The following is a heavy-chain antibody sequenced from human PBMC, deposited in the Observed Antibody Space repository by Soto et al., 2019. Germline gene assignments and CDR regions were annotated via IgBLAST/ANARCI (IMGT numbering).Heavy chain of an antibody. CDR2: VSDEGSVQ. CDR1: GFSFNNYG. Sequence: QVQLVESGGGVVQPGGSLRLSCAASGFSFNNYGMHWVRQAPGKGLEWVAVVSDEGSVQYYTDSAKGRFTISRDNSKNTLYLQMNSLRDDDTAVHHCAKEISPKAGKWYFDLWGRGTLVTVSS. D-gene: IGHD6-19*01. CDR3: AKEISPKAGKWYFDL. J-gene: IGHJ2*01. V-gene: IGHV3-30*18.